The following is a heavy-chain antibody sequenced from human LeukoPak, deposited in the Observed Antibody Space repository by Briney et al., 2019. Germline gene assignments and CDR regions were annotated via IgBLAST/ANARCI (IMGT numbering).Heavy chain of an antibody. Sequence: GASVKVSCKASGGTFGTYGISWVRQAPGQGLEWMGVIVPNLNAASYPQSFQGRVTITADTSTSTVYMELSSLTSEDTAMYYCAGVSRGDGFDSWGQGTLVTVSS. J-gene: IGHJ4*02. CDR1: GGTFGTYG. D-gene: IGHD3-16*01. CDR2: IVPNLNAA. V-gene: IGHV1-69*10. CDR3: AGVSRGDGFDS.